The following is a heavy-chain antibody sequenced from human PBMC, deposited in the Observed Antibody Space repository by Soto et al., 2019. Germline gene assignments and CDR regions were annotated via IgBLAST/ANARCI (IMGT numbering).Heavy chain of an antibody. CDR2: IKQDGSEK. V-gene: IGHV3-7*01. D-gene: IGHD4-4*01. Sequence: WGSLRLSCAASGFTFSSYWMSWVRQAPGKGLEWVANIKQDGSEKYYVDSVKGRFTISRDNAKNSLYLQMNSLRAEDTAVYYCARDYSNYYYYYMDVWGKGTTVTVSS. J-gene: IGHJ6*03. CDR1: GFTFSSYW. CDR3: ARDYSNYYYYYMDV.